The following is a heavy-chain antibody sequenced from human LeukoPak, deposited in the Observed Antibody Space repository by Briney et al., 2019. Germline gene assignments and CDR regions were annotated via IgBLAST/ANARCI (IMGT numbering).Heavy chain of an antibody. Sequence: GGSLRLSCTASGFTFNNYLMSWVRQAPGKGPEWVSVLFTGGAGALYADSVRGRFTISGDTSKTTLYLQMNGLRAEDTAIYYCAKKPARPKPFDCWAQGTLVTVSS. CDR2: LFTGGAGA. CDR1: GFTFNNYL. J-gene: IGHJ4*02. V-gene: IGHV3-23*03. D-gene: IGHD1-14*01. CDR3: AKKPARPKPFDC.